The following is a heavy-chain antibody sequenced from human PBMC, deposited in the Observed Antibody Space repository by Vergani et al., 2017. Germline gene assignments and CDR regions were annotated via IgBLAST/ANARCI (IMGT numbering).Heavy chain of an antibody. Sequence: QVQLQQWGAGLLKPSETLSLTCAVYGGSFSGYYWSWIRQPPGKGLEWIGEINHSGSTNYNPSLKSRVTISVDTSKNQFSLKLSSVTAADKAVYYCARGPVGTMVRGVFDYWGQGTLVTVSS. V-gene: IGHV4-34*01. CDR1: GGSFSGYY. CDR3: ARGPVGTMVRGVFDY. CDR2: INHSGST. J-gene: IGHJ4*02. D-gene: IGHD3-10*01.